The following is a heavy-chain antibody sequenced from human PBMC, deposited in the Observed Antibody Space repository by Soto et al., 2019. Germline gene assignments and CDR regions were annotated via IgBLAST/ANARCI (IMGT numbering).Heavy chain of an antibody. CDR2: ILPVFGTA. J-gene: IGHJ3*02. D-gene: IGHD4-17*01. CDR3: GRGHEYGGNSDAFDI. V-gene: IGHV1-69*14. CDR1: GGTFSTSS. Sequence: QVHLVQSGAEVKPPGSSVKVSCKASGGTFSTSSINWLRQAPGQRPEWMGNILPVFGTADYAQKFRDRVTITADKSTNTAYMELRSLFSEDAAVYYGGRGHEYGGNSDAFDIWGQVTVVTFSS.